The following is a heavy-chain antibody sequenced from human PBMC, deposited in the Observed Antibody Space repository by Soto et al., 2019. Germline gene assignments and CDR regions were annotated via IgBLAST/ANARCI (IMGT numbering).Heavy chain of an antibody. J-gene: IGHJ6*02. D-gene: IGHD5-12*01. CDR2: IWYDGSNK. Sequence: QARLEESGGGVVQPGRSLRLSCSASGFTFRNFGFHWVRQAPGKGLEWVALIWYDGSNKYYAGSLKGRVSISRDNSKNTLYLEMKSLRFEDTAVYYCARDGDIQGGPPPKNYSMDVWGQGTTVTVSS. V-gene: IGHV3-33*08. CDR3: ARDGDIQGGPPPKNYSMDV. CDR1: GFTFRNFG.